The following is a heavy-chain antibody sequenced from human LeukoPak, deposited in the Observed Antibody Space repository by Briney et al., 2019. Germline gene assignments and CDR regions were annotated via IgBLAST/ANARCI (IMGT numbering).Heavy chain of an antibody. V-gene: IGHV3-23*01. CDR3: ASSGDQVWHYFDY. D-gene: IGHD3-10*01. CDR2: ISGSGGGT. CDR1: GFTFSSSA. J-gene: IGHJ4*02. Sequence: GGSLRLSCAASGFTFSSSAMSWVRQAPGKGLEWLSGISGSGGGTYYADSVKGRFTISRDDSKNTLYLQMHSLRAEDTAVYYCASSGDQVWHYFDYWGQGTLVIVSS.